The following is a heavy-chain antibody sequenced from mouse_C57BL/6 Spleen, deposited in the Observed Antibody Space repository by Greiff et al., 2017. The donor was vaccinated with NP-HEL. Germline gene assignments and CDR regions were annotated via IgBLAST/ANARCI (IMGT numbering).Heavy chain of an antibody. V-gene: IGHV1-4*01. D-gene: IGHD1-1*01. CDR2: INPSSGYT. CDR1: GYTFTSYT. J-gene: IGHJ4*01. Sequence: LVESGAELARPGASVKMSCKASGYTFTSYTMHWVKQRPGQGLEWIGYINPSSGYTKYNQKFKDKATLTADKSSSTAYMQLSSLTSEDSAVYYCGRLGTDYGSRYRAMDYWGQGTSVTVSS. CDR3: GRLGTDYGSRYRAMDY.